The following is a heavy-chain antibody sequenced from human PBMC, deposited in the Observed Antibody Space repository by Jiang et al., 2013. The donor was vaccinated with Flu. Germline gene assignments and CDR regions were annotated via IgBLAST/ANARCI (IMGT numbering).Heavy chain of an antibody. CDR3: AREGITIFGVVITYYFDY. V-gene: IGHV3-33*01. Sequence: GVVQPGRSLRLSCAASGFTFSSYGMHWVRQAPGKGLEWVAVIWYDGSNKYYVDSVKGRFTISRDNSKNTLYLQMNSLRAEDTAVYYCAREGITIFGVVITYYFDYWGQGTLVTVSS. J-gene: IGHJ4*02. D-gene: IGHD3-3*01. CDR1: GFTFSSYG. CDR2: IWYDGSNK.